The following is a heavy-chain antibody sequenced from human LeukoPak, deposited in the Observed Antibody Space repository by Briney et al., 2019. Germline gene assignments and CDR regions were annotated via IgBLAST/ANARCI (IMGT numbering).Heavy chain of an antibody. V-gene: IGHV4-61*02. D-gene: IGHD4-17*01. CDR1: GGSISSGSYY. CDR2: IYTSGST. CDR3: ARRGYGARP. J-gene: IGHJ5*02. Sequence: SETLSLTCTVSGGSISSGSYYWSWVRQPAGKGLEWIGRIYTSGSTNYNPSLKSRVTISVDTSKNQFSLKLSSVTAADTAVYYCARRGYGARPWGQGTLVTVSS.